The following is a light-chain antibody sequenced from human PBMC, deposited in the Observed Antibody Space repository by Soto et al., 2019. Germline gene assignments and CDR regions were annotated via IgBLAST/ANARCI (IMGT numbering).Light chain of an antibody. J-gene: IGLJ3*02. CDR3: CSYAGSYTQV. CDR2: DVN. CDR1: SSDVGGFNS. V-gene: IGLV2-11*01. Sequence: QSALTQPRSVSGSPGQSVTISCTGTSSDVGGFNSVSWYQQHPGKAPKLMIYDVNKRPSGVPDRFSGSKSGSTASLTISGLQAEDEADYYCCSYAGSYTQVFGGGTKLTVL.